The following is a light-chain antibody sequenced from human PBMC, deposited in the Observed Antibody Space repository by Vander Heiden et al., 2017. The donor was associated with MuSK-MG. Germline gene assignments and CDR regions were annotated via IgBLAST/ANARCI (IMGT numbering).Light chain of an antibody. CDR3: QQYGSSPALT. Sequence: ESVSTQSPVPPPLPPGERATLRFRASQSVSSSYLAWYQQKPGQAPRLLIYGASSRATGIPDRFSGSGSGTDFTLTISRLEPEDFAVYYCQQYGSSPALTFGGGTKVEIK. CDR1: QSVSSSY. CDR2: GAS. J-gene: IGKJ4*01. V-gene: IGKV3-20*01.